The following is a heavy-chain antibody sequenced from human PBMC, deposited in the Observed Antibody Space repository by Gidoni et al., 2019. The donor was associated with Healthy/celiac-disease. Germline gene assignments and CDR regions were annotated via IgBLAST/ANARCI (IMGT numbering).Heavy chain of an antibody. V-gene: IGHV4-4*07. Sequence: QVQLQESGPGLVKPSETLSLTCTVSGGSISSYYWGWIRQPAGKGLEWIGRIYTSGSTNYNPSLKSRVTMSVDTSKNQFSLELSSVTAADTAVYYCARARVTAAIGEIWFDPWGQGTLVTVSS. D-gene: IGHD2-2*01. CDR1: GGSISSYY. CDR2: IYTSGST. J-gene: IGHJ5*02. CDR3: ARARVTAAIGEIWFDP.